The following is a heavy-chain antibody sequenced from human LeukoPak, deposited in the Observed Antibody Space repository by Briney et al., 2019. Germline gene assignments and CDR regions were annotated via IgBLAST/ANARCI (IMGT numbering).Heavy chain of an antibody. D-gene: IGHD3-10*01. CDR1: GHSASSGSYY. Sequence: PSETLSLTCTVSGHSASSGSYYSSWIRQPPGKGLEWTEHIYYSGSTNYNPSLKSRVTISVDTSKIELSLELCSVTAADTAVYYCARDLYGSGSYSHRDWGQGTLVTVSS. CDR3: ARDLYGSGSYSHRD. CDR2: IYYSGST. J-gene: IGHJ4*02. V-gene: IGHV4-61*01.